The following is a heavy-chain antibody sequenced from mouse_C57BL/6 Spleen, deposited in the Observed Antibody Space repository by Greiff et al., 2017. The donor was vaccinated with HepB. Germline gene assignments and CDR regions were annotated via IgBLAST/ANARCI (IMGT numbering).Heavy chain of an antibody. D-gene: IGHD2-4*01. V-gene: IGHV1-55*01. J-gene: IGHJ4*01. CDR1: GYTFTSYW. Sequence: QVQLKQPGAELVKPGASVKMSCKASGYTFTSYWITWVKQRPGQGLEWIGDIYPGSGSTNYNEKFKSKATLTVDTSSSTAYMQLSSLTSEDSAVYYCAIIYYDYDDYYAMDYWGQGTSVTVSS. CDR3: AIIYYDYDDYYAMDY. CDR2: IYPGSGST.